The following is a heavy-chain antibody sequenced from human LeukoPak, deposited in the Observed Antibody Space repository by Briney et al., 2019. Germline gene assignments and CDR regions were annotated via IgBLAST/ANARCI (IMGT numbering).Heavy chain of an antibody. CDR1: GYSISSGYY. Sequence: SETLSLTCTVSGYSISSGYYWGWIRQPPGKGLEWIGSIYHSGSTYYNPSLKSRVTISVDTSKNQFSLKLSSVTAADTAVYYCARGRNWFDPWGQGTLVTVSS. CDR3: ARGRNWFDP. CDR2: IYHSGST. J-gene: IGHJ5*02. V-gene: IGHV4-38-2*02.